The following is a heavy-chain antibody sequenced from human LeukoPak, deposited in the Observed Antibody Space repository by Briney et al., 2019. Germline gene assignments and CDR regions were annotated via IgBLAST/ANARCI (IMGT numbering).Heavy chain of an antibody. D-gene: IGHD1-26*01. CDR1: GYTFTSYG. CDR2: IWYDGSNK. V-gene: IGHV3-33*01. J-gene: IGHJ4*02. CDR3: ARDSGGYGSFDY. Sequence: SCKASGYTFTSYGMHWVRQAPGKGLEWVAVIWYDGSNKYYADSVKGRFTISRDNSKNTLYLQMNSLRAEDTAVYYCARDSGGYGSFDYWGQGTLVTVSS.